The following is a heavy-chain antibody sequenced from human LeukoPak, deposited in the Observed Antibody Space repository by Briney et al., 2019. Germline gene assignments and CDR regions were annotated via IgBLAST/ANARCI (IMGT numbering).Heavy chain of an antibody. CDR2: INPSGGST. V-gene: IGHV1-46*01. J-gene: IGHJ4*02. D-gene: IGHD3-22*01. Sequence: ASVKVSCKASGYTFTSYYMHWVRQAPGQGLEWMGIINPSGGSTSYAQKFQGRVTMTRDTSTSTVYMELSSLRSEDTAAYYCARLPDYYDSSGYARGYWSQGTLVTVSS. CDR1: GYTFTSYY. CDR3: ARLPDYYDSSGYARGY.